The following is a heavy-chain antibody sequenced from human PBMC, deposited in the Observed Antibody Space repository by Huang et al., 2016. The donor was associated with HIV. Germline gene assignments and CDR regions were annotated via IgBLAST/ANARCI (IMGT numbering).Heavy chain of an antibody. V-gene: IGHV4-34*01. CDR2: INHRRRT. J-gene: IGHJ6*03. Sequence: QVQLQQWGAGLLRPSETLSLTCAVYGGSFSGYYGTWIRQPPEKGLEWIGEINHRRRTNYNPPLKSRVTISVDTSRNQFSLTLTSVTAADTAVYYCARGQGGYYYYYMDVWGKGTTVTVSS. CDR1: GGSFSGYY. CDR3: ARGQGGYYYYYMDV.